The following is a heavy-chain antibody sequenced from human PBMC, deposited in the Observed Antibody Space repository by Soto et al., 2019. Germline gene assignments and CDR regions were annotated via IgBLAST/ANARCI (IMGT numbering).Heavy chain of an antibody. CDR1: GYTFSTNH. CDR2: INVVNGDT. J-gene: IGHJ5*02. Sequence: QVQLVQSGAEVKKPGASVLVSCKASGYTFSTNHLHWVRQAPGQRLEWMGWINVVNGDTKYSQKFQGRVTISRDTSASTAYMELRSLRSEDTAVYYCAREQPHYYGPLDTWGQGTLVTVSS. V-gene: IGHV1-3*01. CDR3: AREQPHYYGPLDT. D-gene: IGHD3-10*01.